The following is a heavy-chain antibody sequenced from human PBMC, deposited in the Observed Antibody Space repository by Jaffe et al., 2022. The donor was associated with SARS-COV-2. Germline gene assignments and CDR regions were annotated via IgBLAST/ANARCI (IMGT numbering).Heavy chain of an antibody. CDR3: AKDPGTTGMTRYFDD. V-gene: IGHV3-23*01. CDR2: ISASGGST. Sequence: EVQLLESGGTLVQPGGSLRLSCAASGLTFSSHAVSWVRQAPGKGLEWVSAISASGGSTFYADPVKGRFTISRDNSMNTVSLQMNSLRVEDTAVYYCAKDPGTTGMTRYFDDWGQGTLVTVSS. D-gene: IGHD1-1*01. CDR1: GLTFSSHA. J-gene: IGHJ4*02.